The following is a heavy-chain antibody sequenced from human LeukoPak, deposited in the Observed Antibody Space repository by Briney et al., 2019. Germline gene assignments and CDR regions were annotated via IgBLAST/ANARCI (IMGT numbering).Heavy chain of an antibody. J-gene: IGHJ4*02. CDR2: INHSGST. D-gene: IGHD1-26*01. CDR1: GGSFSGYH. Sequence: PSETLSLTCAVYGGSFSGYHWSWIRQPPGKGLEWIGEINHSGSTNYNPYLKSRVTISVDTSKNQFSLKMSSVTAADTAVYYCARGEWELGYWGQGTLVTVSS. CDR3: ARGEWELGY. V-gene: IGHV4-34*01.